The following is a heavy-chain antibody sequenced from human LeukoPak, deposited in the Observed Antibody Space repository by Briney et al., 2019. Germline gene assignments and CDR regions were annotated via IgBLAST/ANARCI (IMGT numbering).Heavy chain of an antibody. Sequence: GGSLRLSCAASGFTFSSYWMHWVRQAPGKGLVWVSRINSDGSSTSYADSVKGRFTISRDNAKNPLYLQMNSLRAEDTAVYYCAREGSSSGWPHYFDYWGQGTLVTVSS. D-gene: IGHD6-19*01. V-gene: IGHV3-74*01. CDR1: GFTFSSYW. CDR3: AREGSSSGWPHYFDY. J-gene: IGHJ4*02. CDR2: INSDGSST.